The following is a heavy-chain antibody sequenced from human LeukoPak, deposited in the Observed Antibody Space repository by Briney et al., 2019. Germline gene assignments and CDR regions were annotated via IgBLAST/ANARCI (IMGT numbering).Heavy chain of an antibody. CDR2: IIPIFGTA. J-gene: IGHJ6*02. CDR1: GGTFSSYA. D-gene: IGHD2-21*02. Sequence: SVKVSCKASGGTFSSYAISWVRQAPGQGLEWMGGIIPIFGTANYAQKFQGRVTITADESTSTAYMELSSLRSEDTAVYYCARTHCGGDCYSGNYYYYGMDVWGQGTTVTVSS. CDR3: ARTHCGGDCYSGNYYYYGMDV. V-gene: IGHV1-69*13.